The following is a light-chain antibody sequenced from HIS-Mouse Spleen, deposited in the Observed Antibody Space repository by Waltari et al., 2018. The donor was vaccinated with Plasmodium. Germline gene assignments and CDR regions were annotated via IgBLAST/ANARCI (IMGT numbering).Light chain of an antibody. CDR3: QQYGSSRFT. CDR1: QSVSSSY. Sequence: EIVLTQSPGTLSLSPGERATLSCRASQSVSSSYLAWYQQKPGQAPRLLIYGASSRATGIQDRFSGSGDGTDFTLTISRLEPEDFAVYYCQQYGSSRFTFGPGTKVDIK. CDR2: GAS. J-gene: IGKJ3*01. V-gene: IGKV3-20*01.